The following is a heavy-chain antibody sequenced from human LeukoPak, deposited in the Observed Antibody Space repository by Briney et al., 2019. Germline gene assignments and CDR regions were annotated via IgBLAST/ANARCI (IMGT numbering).Heavy chain of an antibody. V-gene: IGHV4-59*08. CDR2: IYHSGST. J-gene: IGHJ4*02. CDR3: ARHAAFAEYQSHLTHFGY. D-gene: IGHD2-2*01. CDR1: GSSISSYY. Sequence: PSETLSLTCTVSGSSISSYYWSWIRQPPGKRLEWIGYIYHSGSTNYNSSLKSRVTISVDTSKNQFSLKLSSVTAADTAVYYCARHAAFAEYQSHLTHFGYWGQGTLVTVSS.